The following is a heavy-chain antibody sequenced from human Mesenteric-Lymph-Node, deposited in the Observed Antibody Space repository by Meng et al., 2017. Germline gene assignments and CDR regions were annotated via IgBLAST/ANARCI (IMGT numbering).Heavy chain of an antibody. D-gene: IGHD4-17*01. CDR1: GGSISSYY. CDR2: IYYSGST. J-gene: IGHJ4*02. Sequence: GQLQESGPGLGKPSETLSLTFTVSGGSISSYYWSWIRQPPGKGLEWIGYIYYSGSTNYNPSLKSRVTISVDTSKNQFSLKLSSVTAADTAVYYCARSSDYGDYDFDYWGQGTLVTVSS. CDR3: ARSSDYGDYDFDY. V-gene: IGHV4-59*01.